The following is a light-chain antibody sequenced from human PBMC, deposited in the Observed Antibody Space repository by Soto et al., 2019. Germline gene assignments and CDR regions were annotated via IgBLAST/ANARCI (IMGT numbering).Light chain of an antibody. CDR3: ETWDSNIRV. V-gene: IGLV4-60*02. CDR2: LDISESY. Sequence: QPVLTQSSSASASLGSSVKLTCTLSSGHTSYSIAWHQQQPGNAPRYLMKLDISESYNNGSGVPDRSSGSSSGADRYLTISNRQCEDEADYYCETWDSNIRVFGGGTQLTVL. J-gene: IGLJ2*01. CDR1: SGHTSYS.